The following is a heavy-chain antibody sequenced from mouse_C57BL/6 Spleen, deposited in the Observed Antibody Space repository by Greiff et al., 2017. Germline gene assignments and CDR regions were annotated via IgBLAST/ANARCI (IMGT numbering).Heavy chain of an antibody. CDR1: GYTFTSYW. CDR3: ARSLGRRGNYAMDY. D-gene: IGHD4-1*01. CDR2: IYSSDSET. Sequence: QVQLQQPGAELVRPGSSVKLSCKASGYTFTSYWMDWVKQRPGQGLEWIGNIYSSDSETHYNQKFKDKATLTVDKSSSTAYMQLSSLTSEDSAVYYCARSLGRRGNYAMDYWGQGTSVTVSS. J-gene: IGHJ4*01. V-gene: IGHV1-61*01.